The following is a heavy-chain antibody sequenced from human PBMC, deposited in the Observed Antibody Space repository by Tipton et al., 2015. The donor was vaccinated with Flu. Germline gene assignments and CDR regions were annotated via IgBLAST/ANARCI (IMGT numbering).Heavy chain of an antibody. D-gene: IGHD2-21*01. CDR2: INHSGST. V-gene: IGHV4-34*01. Sequence: TLSLTCAVYGGSFSGYYWSWIRQPPGKGLEWIGEINHSGSTNHNPSLKSRVTISVDTSKNQFSLKLSSVTAADTAVYYCARDYGGHIYYWGQGTLVTVSS. CDR1: GGSFSGYY. CDR3: ARDYGGHIYY. J-gene: IGHJ4*02.